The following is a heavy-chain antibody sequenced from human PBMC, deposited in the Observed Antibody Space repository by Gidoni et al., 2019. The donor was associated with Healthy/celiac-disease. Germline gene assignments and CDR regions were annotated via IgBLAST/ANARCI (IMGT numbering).Heavy chain of an antibody. V-gene: IGHV3-23*01. J-gene: IGHJ4*02. D-gene: IGHD4-17*01. Sequence: EVQLLESGGGLVQPGGSLRLSCAASGFTFSSYAMSWVRQAPGKGLEWVSAISGSGGSTYYADSVKGRLTISRDNSKNTLYLQMNSLRAEDTAVYYCAKDLANYGDYRGWASYFDYWGQGTLVTVSS. CDR2: ISGSGGST. CDR3: AKDLANYGDYRGWASYFDY. CDR1: GFTFSSYA.